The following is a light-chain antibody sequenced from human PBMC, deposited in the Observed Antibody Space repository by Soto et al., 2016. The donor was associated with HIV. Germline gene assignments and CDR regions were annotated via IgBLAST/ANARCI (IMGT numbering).Light chain of an antibody. Sequence: SYELTQPPSVSVAPGQTAKITCGGDNLGRKGVHWYQQKAGQAPVLVVYEDTDRPSGIPERFSGSKSGEMATLTISRVEAGDEADYYCQVWGTSGDHPYVFGSGTKVSV. V-gene: IGLV3-21*02. J-gene: IGLJ1*01. CDR2: EDT. CDR3: QVWGTSGDHPYV. CDR1: NLGRKG.